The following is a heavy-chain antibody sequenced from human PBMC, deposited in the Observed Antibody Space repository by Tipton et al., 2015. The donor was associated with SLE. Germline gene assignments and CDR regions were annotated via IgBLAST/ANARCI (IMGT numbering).Heavy chain of an antibody. CDR2: IYSGGST. CDR1: GFTVSSNY. J-gene: IGHJ3*02. CDR3: ARFAVTAAAAFDI. Sequence: SLRLSCAASGFTVSSNYMSWVRQAPGKGLEWVSVIYSGGSTYYADSVKGRFTISRDNSKNTLYLQMNSLRAGDTAVYYCARFAVTAAAAFDIWGQGTMVTVSS. D-gene: IGHD6-13*01. V-gene: IGHV3-53*01.